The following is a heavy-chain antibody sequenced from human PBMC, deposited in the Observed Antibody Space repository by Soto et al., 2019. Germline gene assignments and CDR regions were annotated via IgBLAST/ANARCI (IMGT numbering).Heavy chain of an antibody. J-gene: IGHJ6*02. Sequence: EVPLVESGGGLVQPGGSLRLSCAASGFTFSNAWMSWVRQAPGKGLEWVGRIKSKTDGGTTDYAAPVKGRFTISRDDSKNTLYLQMNSLKTEDTAVYYCTTDKRVVPAAMGGPWYYYYGMDVWGQGTTVTVSS. CDR1: GFTFSNAW. D-gene: IGHD2-2*01. CDR3: TTDKRVVPAAMGGPWYYYYGMDV. CDR2: IKSKTDGGTT. V-gene: IGHV3-15*01.